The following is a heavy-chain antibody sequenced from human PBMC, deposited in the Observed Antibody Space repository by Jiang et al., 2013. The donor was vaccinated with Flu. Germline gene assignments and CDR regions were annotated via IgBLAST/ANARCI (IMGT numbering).Heavy chain of an antibody. J-gene: IGHJ4*02. CDR1: GFTFSSYG. Sequence: VVQPGRSLRLSCAASGFTFSSYGVHWVRQAPGKGLEWVAVISYDGSNKYYADSVKGRFTISRDNSKNTLYLQMNSLRAEDTAVYYCAKDLRPDYGGYGGVDYWGQGTLVTVSS. CDR2: ISYDGSNK. CDR3: AKDLRPDYGGYGGVDY. D-gene: IGHD4-17*01. V-gene: IGHV3-30*18.